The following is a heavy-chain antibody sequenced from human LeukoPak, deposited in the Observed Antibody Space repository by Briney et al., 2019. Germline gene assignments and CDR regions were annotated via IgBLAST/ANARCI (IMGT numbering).Heavy chain of an antibody. J-gene: IGHJ4*02. CDR1: GFTFSSYS. Sequence: GGSLRLSCAASGFTFSSYSMNWVRQAPGKGLEWVSSISSSSSYIYYADSVKGRFTISRDNAKNSLYLQMNSLRAEDTAVYYCARDVAAAGTNYWGQGTLVTVSS. D-gene: IGHD6-13*01. CDR3: ARDVAAAGTNY. CDR2: ISSSSSYI. V-gene: IGHV3-21*04.